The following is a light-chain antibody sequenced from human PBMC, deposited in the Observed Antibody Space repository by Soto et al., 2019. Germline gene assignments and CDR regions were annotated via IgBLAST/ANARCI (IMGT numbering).Light chain of an antibody. V-gene: IGLV1-51*01. J-gene: IGLJ2*01. CDR3: ATLDNSLSSVI. Sequence: QSVLTQPPSVSAAPGQKVNISCSGSSSNIGNDYVSWYQQVPGTAPKLLIYDNDKRPSGITDRISGSKSGTSATLGITGLQTGDEADYHCATLDNSLSSVIFGGGTKLTVL. CDR2: DND. CDR1: SSNIGNDY.